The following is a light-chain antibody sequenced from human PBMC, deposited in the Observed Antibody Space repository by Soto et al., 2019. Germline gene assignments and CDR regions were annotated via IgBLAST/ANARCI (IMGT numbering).Light chain of an antibody. CDR2: EGS. CDR3: CSYAGSSTFNVV. CDR1: SSDVGSYNL. J-gene: IGLJ2*01. V-gene: IGLV2-23*03. Sequence: QSALTQPASGSGSPGQSITISCTGTSSDVGSYNLVSWYQQHPGKAPKLMIYEGSKRPSGVSNRFSGYTSGNTASLTISGLQAEDEADYYCCSYAGSSTFNVVFGGGTKLTVL.